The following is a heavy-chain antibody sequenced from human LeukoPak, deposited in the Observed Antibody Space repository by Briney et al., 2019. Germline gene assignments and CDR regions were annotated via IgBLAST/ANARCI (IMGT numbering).Heavy chain of an antibody. D-gene: IGHD1-26*01. CDR2: SCSGSTI. CDR3: AKVDRSGSRYDAFDI. J-gene: IGHJ3*02. V-gene: IGHV3-23*01. Sequence: SCSGSTIYYADSVKGRFTISRDNSKNTLYLQMNSLRAEDTAVYYCAKVDRSGSRYDAFDIWGQGTMVTVSS.